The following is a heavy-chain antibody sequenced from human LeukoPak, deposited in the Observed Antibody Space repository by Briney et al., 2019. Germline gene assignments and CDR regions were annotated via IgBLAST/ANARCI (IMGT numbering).Heavy chain of an antibody. Sequence: PGGSLRLSCAASGFTFSSYAMSWVRQAPGKGLEWVSSISSSSSYIYYADSVKGRFTISRDNAKNSLYLQMNSLRAEDTAVYYCARDSGSYYLDYWGQGTLVTVSS. V-gene: IGHV3-21*01. CDR1: GFTFSSYA. J-gene: IGHJ4*02. CDR3: ARDSGSYYLDY. CDR2: ISSSSSYI. D-gene: IGHD1-26*01.